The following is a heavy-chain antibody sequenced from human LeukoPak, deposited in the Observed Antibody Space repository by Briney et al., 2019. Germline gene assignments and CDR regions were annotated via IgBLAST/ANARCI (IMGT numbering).Heavy chain of an antibody. Sequence: GGSLTLSCAPSGFTFSESTMHWLRQGSGKGVEWVGRIRTKPKSYATEYAASVKGRFTISRDDSKNAAYLQMNSLKTEDTAVYYCTRGGYGGNYYGIDYWGQGTLVTVSS. CDR3: TRGGYGGNYYGIDY. J-gene: IGHJ4*02. CDR2: IRTKPKSYAT. D-gene: IGHD1-26*01. V-gene: IGHV3-73*01. CDR1: GFTFSEST.